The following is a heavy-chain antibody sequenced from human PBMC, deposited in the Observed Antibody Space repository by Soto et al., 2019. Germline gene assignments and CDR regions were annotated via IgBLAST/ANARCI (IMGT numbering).Heavy chain of an antibody. D-gene: IGHD5-12*01. V-gene: IGHV3-33*01. CDR1: GFTFSSYG. J-gene: IGHJ4*02. CDR3: ARDLGSTNYYFDY. Sequence: SCEASGFTFSSYGFHWVRQAPGKGLEWVAVIWYDGSKTYYVESVKGRFTISRDNSKNTLYLQMNSLRAEDTAVYCCARDLGSTNYYFDYWGLGTLVTVSS. CDR2: IWYDGSKT.